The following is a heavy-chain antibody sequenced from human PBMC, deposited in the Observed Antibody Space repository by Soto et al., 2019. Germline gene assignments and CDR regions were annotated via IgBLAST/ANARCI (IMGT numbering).Heavy chain of an antibody. Sequence: SGPTLVNPTPPLTLTCTFSGFSLSTSGMCVSWIRQPPGEALEWLALIDWDDDKYYSTSLKTRLTISKDTSKNQEVLTMTNMDPVDTATYYCARTQYSSSSVLYYYYGMDVWGQGTTVTVSS. CDR2: IDWDDDK. V-gene: IGHV2-70*01. J-gene: IGHJ6*02. D-gene: IGHD6-6*01. CDR3: ARTQYSSSSVLYYYYGMDV. CDR1: GFSLSTSGMC.